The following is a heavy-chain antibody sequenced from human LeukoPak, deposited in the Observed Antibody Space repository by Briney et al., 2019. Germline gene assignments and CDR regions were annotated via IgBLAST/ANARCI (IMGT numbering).Heavy chain of an antibody. CDR1: GFTFGDYA. D-gene: IGHD1-26*01. CDR2: IRSKAYGGTT. CDR3: TRAVIVGATTDIFDY. J-gene: IGHJ4*02. Sequence: GGSLRLSCTASGFTFGDYAMSWVRQAPGKGLEWVGFIRSKAYGGTTEYAASVKGRFTISRDDSKSIAYLQMNSLKTEDTAVYYCTRAVIVGATTDIFDYWGQGTLVTVSS. V-gene: IGHV3-49*04.